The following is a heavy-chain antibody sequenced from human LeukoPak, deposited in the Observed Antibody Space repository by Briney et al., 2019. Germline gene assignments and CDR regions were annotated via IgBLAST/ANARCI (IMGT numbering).Heavy chain of an antibody. CDR2: IYYSGST. D-gene: IGHD3-10*01. V-gene: IGHV4-59*01. J-gene: IGHJ3*02. CDR1: GGSISSYY. Sequence: PSETLSLTCTVSGGSISSYYWSWIRQPPGKGLEWIGYIYYSGSTNYNPSLKSRVTISVDTSKNQFSLKLSSVTAADTAVYYCARGVRARAFDIWGQGTMVTVSS. CDR3: ARGVRARAFDI.